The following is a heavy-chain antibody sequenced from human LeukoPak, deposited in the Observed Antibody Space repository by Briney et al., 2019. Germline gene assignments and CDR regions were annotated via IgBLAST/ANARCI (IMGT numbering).Heavy chain of an antibody. Sequence: ASVKVSCKASGGTFSSYAISWVRQAPGQGLEWMGRIIPILGIANYAQKFQGRVTITADKSTSTAYVELSSLRSEDTAVYYCARGRSTYDFWSGYPPYNWFDPWGQGTLVTVSS. V-gene: IGHV1-69*04. CDR2: IIPILGIA. J-gene: IGHJ5*02. CDR3: ARGRSTYDFWSGYPPYNWFDP. D-gene: IGHD3-3*01. CDR1: GGTFSSYA.